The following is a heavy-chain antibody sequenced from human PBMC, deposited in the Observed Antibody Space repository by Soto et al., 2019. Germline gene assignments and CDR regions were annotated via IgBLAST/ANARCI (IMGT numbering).Heavy chain of an antibody. V-gene: IGHV2-5*02. CDR2: IYWDDDK. Sequence: SGPSGEPTQTLTLTCTFSGFSLSTSGVGVGWIRQPPGKALEWLALIYWDDDKRYSPSLKSRLTITKDTSKNQVVLTMTNMDPVDTAVYYCTTDSYFTLKLVRFDYWGLGTLVTVSS. J-gene: IGHJ4*01. CDR1: GFSLSTSGVG. CDR3: TTDSYFTLKLVRFDY. D-gene: IGHD3-22*01.